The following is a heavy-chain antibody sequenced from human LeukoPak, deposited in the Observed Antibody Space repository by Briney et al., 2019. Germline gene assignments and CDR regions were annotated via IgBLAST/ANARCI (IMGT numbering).Heavy chain of an antibody. J-gene: IGHJ3*02. V-gene: IGHV3-30*03. CDR1: EFSVGSNY. Sequence: GGSLRLSCAASEFSVGSNYMTWVRQAPGKGLEWVALISYDGSNKYYADSVKGRFTISRDNSKNTLYLQMNSLRAEDTAVYYCARLPGVLPYIWGQGTMVTVSS. D-gene: IGHD3-10*01. CDR3: ARLPGVLPYI. CDR2: ISYDGSNK.